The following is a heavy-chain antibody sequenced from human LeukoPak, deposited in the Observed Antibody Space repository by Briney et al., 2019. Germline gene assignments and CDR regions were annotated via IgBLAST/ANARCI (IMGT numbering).Heavy chain of an antibody. CDR2: INHSGST. CDR1: GGSFSGYY. V-gene: IGHV4-34*01. CDR3: ARDSGSYSNWYFDL. D-gene: IGHD1-26*01. J-gene: IGHJ2*01. Sequence: SETLSLTCAVYGGSFSGYYWSWIRQPPGKGLEWIGEINHSGSTNYNPPLKSRVTISVDTSKNQFSLKLSSVTAADTAVYYCARDSGSYSNWYFDLWGRGTLVTVSS.